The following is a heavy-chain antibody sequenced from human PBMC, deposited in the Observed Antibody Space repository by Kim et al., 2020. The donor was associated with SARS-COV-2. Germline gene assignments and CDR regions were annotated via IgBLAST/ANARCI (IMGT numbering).Heavy chain of an antibody. D-gene: IGHD2-15*01. Sequence: SETLSLTCTVSGGSISSSTYYWGWIRQPPGKGLEWIGSISDSGSTYYNPSLKSRVTISGDTSKKQFSLKLSSVTAADTAVYYCAGHTEAVDFHHWGKGTRVSVSS. J-gene: IGHJ1*01. CDR2: ISDSGST. V-gene: IGHV4-39*01. CDR1: GGSISSSTYY. CDR3: AGHTEAVDFHH.